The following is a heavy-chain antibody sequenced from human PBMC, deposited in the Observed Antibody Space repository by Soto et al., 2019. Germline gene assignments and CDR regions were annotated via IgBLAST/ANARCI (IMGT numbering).Heavy chain of an antibody. Sequence: GGSLRLSCAASGFTFSNAWMNWVRQAPGKGLEWVGRIKSKTDGGAKHYAEPVKGRFTISRDDSKNTLYLQMNSLKTDDTAVYYCTTAPYYDFWSGYYISEYFKHWGQGTLVTVSS. CDR1: GFTFSNAW. J-gene: IGHJ1*01. CDR2: IKSKTDGGAK. CDR3: TTAPYYDFWSGYYISEYFKH. V-gene: IGHV3-15*07. D-gene: IGHD3-3*01.